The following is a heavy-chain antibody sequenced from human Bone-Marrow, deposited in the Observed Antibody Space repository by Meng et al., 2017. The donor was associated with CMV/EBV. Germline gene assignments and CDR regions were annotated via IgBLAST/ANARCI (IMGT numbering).Heavy chain of an antibody. Sequence: GSLRLSCTVSGGSISSYYWSWIRQPPGKGLEWIGYIYYRGSTNYNPSLKSRVTISVDTSKNQFSLKLSSVTAADTAVYYCARAGPKYYGAYYYYGMDVWGQGTTVTVYS. J-gene: IGHJ6*02. CDR3: ARAGPKYYGAYYYYGMDV. CDR1: GGSISSYY. V-gene: IGHV4-59*01. D-gene: IGHD3-3*01. CDR2: IYYRGST.